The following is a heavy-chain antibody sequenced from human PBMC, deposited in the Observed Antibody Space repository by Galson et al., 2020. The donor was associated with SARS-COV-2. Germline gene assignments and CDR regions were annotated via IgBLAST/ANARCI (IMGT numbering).Heavy chain of an antibody. CDR2: ISAYNGNT. CDR1: GYTFTSYG. V-gene: IGHV1-18*01. D-gene: IGHD3-3*01. J-gene: IGHJ6*03. Sequence: ASVKVSCKASGYTFTSYGISWVRQAPGQGLEWMGWISAYNGNTNYAQKLQGRVTMTTDTSTSTAYMELRSLRSDDTAVYYCVRWFGVVIIPHYYYYMDVWGKGTTVTVSS. CDR3: VRWFGVVIIPHYYYYMDV.